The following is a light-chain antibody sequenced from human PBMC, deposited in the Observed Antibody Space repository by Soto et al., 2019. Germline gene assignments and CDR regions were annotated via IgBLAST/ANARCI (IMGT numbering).Light chain of an antibody. CDR3: HQYNSWPRT. Sequence: EIVMTHSPATLSVSPGERVTLSCRASQSVSSNLAWYQQKPGQPPRLLIYGASSRATGIPARFSGSGSGTEFTLTASSLQSEDFALYYCHQYNSWPRTFGQGTKVESK. CDR1: QSVSSN. V-gene: IGKV3-15*01. CDR2: GAS. J-gene: IGKJ1*01.